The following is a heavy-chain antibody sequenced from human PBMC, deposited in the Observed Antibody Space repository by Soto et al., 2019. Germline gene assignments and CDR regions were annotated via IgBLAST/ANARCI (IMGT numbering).Heavy chain of an antibody. CDR2: ISSSSSYI. D-gene: IGHD3-22*01. Sequence: AGGSLRLSCAASGFTFSSYSMNWVRQAPGKGLEWVSSISSSSSYIYYADSVKGRFTISRDNAKNSLYLQMNSLRAEDTAVYYCARDQVLEVTMIVVVKGPVAFDIWGQGTMVTVSS. V-gene: IGHV3-21*01. CDR3: ARDQVLEVTMIVVVKGPVAFDI. CDR1: GFTFSSYS. J-gene: IGHJ3*02.